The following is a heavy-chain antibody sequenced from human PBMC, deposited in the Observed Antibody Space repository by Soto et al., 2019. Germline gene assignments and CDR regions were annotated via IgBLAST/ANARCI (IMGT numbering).Heavy chain of an antibody. CDR2: IYHSGST. D-gene: IGHD4-4*01. V-gene: IGHV4-30-2*01. CDR1: GGSSSSVGDS. Sequence: SETLSLTCAVSGGSSSSVGDSWSWIRQPPGKGLEWIGYIYHSGSTYYNPSLKSRVTISVDRSKNQFSLKLSSVTAADTAVYYCASGLQYPMGVWGQGTTVTVSS. CDR3: ASGLQYPMGV. J-gene: IGHJ6*02.